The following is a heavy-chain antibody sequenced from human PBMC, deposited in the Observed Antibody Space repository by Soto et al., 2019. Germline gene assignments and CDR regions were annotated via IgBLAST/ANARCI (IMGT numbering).Heavy chain of an antibody. J-gene: IGHJ4*02. Sequence: QVQLVESGGGVVQPGRSLRLSCAASGFTFSSHSIQWVRQAPGKGLEWVAVISYDGSIKYYADSVKGRFTISRDNSKNTAYLQMNSLRAEDTAVFYCARAFSTSGDLDYWGQGTLVIVSS. V-gene: IGHV3-30-3*01. CDR3: ARAFSTSGDLDY. D-gene: IGHD3-10*01. CDR2: ISYDGSIK. CDR1: GFTFSSHS.